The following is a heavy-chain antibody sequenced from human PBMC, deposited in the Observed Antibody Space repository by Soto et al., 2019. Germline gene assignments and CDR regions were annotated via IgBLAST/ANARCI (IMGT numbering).Heavy chain of an antibody. CDR1: GGTFSSYA. V-gene: IGHV1-69*13. Sequence: SVKVSCKASGGTFSSYAISWVRQAHGQGLEWMGGIIPICGTANYAQKFQGRVTITADESTSTAYMELSSLRSEDTAVYYCARGTYYYDRSGYLAHYYGMDVWGQGTTVTVSS. CDR3: ARGTYYYDRSGYLAHYYGMDV. D-gene: IGHD3-22*01. CDR2: IIPICGTA. J-gene: IGHJ6*02.